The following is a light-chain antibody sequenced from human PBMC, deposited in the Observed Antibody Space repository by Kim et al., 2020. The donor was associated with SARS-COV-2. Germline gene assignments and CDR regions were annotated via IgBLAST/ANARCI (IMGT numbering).Light chain of an antibody. CDR3: QQYGGSSRT. CDR1: QSVTSRH. Sequence: LSPGERATPSCRARQSVTSRHLAWYQQKSGQPPRLLIYGASSRATGIPDRFSGSGSGTDFTLIISRLEPEDFAVYYCQQYGGSSRTFGGGTKLEIK. J-gene: IGKJ4*01. V-gene: IGKV3-20*01. CDR2: GAS.